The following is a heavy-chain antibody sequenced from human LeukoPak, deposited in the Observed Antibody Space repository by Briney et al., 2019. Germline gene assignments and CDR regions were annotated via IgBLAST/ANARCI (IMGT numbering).Heavy chain of an antibody. D-gene: IGHD5-18*01. V-gene: IGHV4-4*02. CDR2: INHSGST. CDR1: GGSISSSNW. CDR3: ARGHWRQLWLGFDWAQNQNWFDP. Sequence: PSGTLSLTCAVSGGSISSSNWWSWVRQPPGKGLEWIGEINHSGSTNYNPSLKSRVTISVDTSKNQFSLKLSSVTAADTAMYYCARGHWRQLWLGFDWAQNQNWFDPWGQGTLVTVSS. J-gene: IGHJ5*02.